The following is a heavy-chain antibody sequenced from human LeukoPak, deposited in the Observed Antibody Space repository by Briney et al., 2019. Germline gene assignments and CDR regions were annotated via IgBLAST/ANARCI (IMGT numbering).Heavy chain of an antibody. J-gene: IGHJ5*02. CDR1: GYTFTGYY. CDR3: ARVSIVVVPAAWFDP. CDR2: INPNSGGT. D-gene: IGHD2-2*01. Sequence: ASVKVSCKASGYTFTGYYMHWVRQAPGQGLEWMGWINPNSGGTNYAQKFQGRVTMTRDTSISTAYMELSRLRSDDTAVYYCARVSIVVVPAAWFDPWGRGTLVTVSS. V-gene: IGHV1-2*02.